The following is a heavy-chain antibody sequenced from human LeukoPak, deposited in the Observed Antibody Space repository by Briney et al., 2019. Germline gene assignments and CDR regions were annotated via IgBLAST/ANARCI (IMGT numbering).Heavy chain of an antibody. CDR3: ARGAVAGTPFGY. D-gene: IGHD6-19*01. J-gene: IGHJ4*02. CDR1: GGSISSSSYY. V-gene: IGHV4-39*07. Sequence: SETLSLTCTVSGGSISSSSYYWGWIRQPPGKGLEWIGSIYYSGSTYYNPSLKSRVTISVDTSKNQSSLKLSSVTAADTAVYYCARGAVAGTPFGYWGQGTLVTVSS. CDR2: IYYSGST.